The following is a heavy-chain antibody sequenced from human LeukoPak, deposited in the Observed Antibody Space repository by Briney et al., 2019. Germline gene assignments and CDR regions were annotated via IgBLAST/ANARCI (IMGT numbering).Heavy chain of an antibody. CDR1: GYTFTGYY. CDR2: INPNSGGT. Sequence: ASVKVSCKASGYTFTGYYMHWVRQALGQGLEWMGWINPNSGGTNYAQKFQGWVTMTRDTSISTAYMELSRLRSDDTAVYYCARNMIEYGSGLYYFDYWGQGTLVTVSS. CDR3: ARNMIEYGSGLYYFDY. V-gene: IGHV1-2*04. J-gene: IGHJ4*02. D-gene: IGHD3-10*01.